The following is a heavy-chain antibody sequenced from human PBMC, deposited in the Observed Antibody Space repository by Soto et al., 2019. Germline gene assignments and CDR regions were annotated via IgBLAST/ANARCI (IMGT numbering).Heavy chain of an antibody. CDR1: GGSISSSNW. Sequence: QVQLQESGPGLVKPSGTLSLTCAVSGGSISSSNWWSWVRQPPGKGLEWIGEIYHSGSTNYNPSLKSRVTISVDQSKNQFSLKLSSVTAADTAVYYCARDHGDYGRYYYYGMDVWGQGTTVTVSS. V-gene: IGHV4-4*02. D-gene: IGHD4-17*01. CDR3: ARDHGDYGRYYYYGMDV. CDR2: IYHSGST. J-gene: IGHJ6*02.